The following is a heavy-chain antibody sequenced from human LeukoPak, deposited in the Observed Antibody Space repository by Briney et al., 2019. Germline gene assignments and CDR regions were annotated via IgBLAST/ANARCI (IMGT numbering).Heavy chain of an antibody. D-gene: IGHD3-22*01. J-gene: IGHJ6*03. CDR1: GGSISSFY. Sequence: SETLSLTCTGSGGSISSFYWSWIPQPPGKGLEWIGDIYYSGSTNYNTSLKSRVTISVDTSKNQFSLKLSSVTAADTAVYYCAGVATTDSKGNDSSGYFYYSYYYMDVRGKGTTVTV. V-gene: IGHV4-59*01. CDR2: IYYSGST. CDR3: AGVATTDSKGNDSSGYFYYSYYYMDV.